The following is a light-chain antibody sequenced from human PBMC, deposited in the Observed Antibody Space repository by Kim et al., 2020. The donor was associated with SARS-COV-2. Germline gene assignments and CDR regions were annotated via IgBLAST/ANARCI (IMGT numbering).Light chain of an antibody. J-gene: IGLJ3*02. V-gene: IGLV2-14*03. CDR2: DVS. CDR3: SSYTSSNTWV. CDR1: SSDVGAYNY. Sequence: QSALTQPASVSGSPGQSITISCTGTSSDVGAYNYVSWYQQYPGKAPKLMIYDVSKRPSGVSNRFSGSKSGNTASLTISGLQAEDEADYYCSSYTSSNTWVFGGGTQLTVL.